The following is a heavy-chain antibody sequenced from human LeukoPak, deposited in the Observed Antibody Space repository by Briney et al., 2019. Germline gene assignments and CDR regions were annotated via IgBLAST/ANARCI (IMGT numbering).Heavy chain of an antibody. CDR2: IYYSGST. J-gene: IGHJ3*02. V-gene: IGHV4-61*08. CDR1: GDSLSRDDYY. Sequence: SETLSLTCSVSGDSLSRDDYYWSWIRQPPGKGLEWIGYIYYSGSTNYNPSLKSRVTISVDTSKNQFSLKLSSVTAADTAVYYCARDSSKLGAFDIWGQGTMVTVSS. CDR3: ARDSSKLGAFDI. D-gene: IGHD3-10*01.